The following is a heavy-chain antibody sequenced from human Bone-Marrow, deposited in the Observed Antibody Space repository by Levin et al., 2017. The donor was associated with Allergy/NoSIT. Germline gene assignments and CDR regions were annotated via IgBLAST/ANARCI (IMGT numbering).Heavy chain of an antibody. V-gene: IGHV3-13*04. CDR1: GFTFSSYD. Sequence: GGSLRLSCAASGFTFSSYDMHWVRQATGKGLEWVSAIGTAGDTYYPGSVKGRFTISRENAKNSLYLQMNSLRAGDTAVYYCARATYYYGSGSYWGAFDSWGQGTMVTVSS. J-gene: IGHJ3*02. CDR3: ARATYYYGSGSYWGAFDS. D-gene: IGHD3-10*01. CDR2: IGTAGDT.